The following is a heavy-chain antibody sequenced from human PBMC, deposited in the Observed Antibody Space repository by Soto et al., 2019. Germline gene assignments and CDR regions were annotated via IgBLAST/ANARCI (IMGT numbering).Heavy chain of an antibody. CDR2: ISGSGGST. CDR3: AKDWTGTTRRAPLYGMDV. J-gene: IGHJ6*02. Sequence: GGSLRLSCAASGFTFSKYALSWVRQAPGKGLEWVSAISGSGGSTYYADSVKGRFTISRDNSKNTLYLQMNSLRAEGTAVYYCAKDWTGTTRRAPLYGMDVWGQGTTVTVSS. V-gene: IGHV3-23*01. D-gene: IGHD1-1*01. CDR1: GFTFSKYA.